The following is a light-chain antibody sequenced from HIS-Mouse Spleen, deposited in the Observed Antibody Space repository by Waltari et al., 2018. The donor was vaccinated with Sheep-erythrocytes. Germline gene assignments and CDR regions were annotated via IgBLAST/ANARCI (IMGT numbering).Light chain of an antibody. V-gene: IGKV1-39*01. Sequence: IQMTQSPSSLSASVGDRVTLPCRASQSISSYLNWYQQKPGKAPKLLIYAASSLQSGVPSRFSGSGSGTDFTLTISSLQPEDFATYYCQQSYSTPPLTFGGGTKVEIK. CDR1: QSISSY. CDR2: AAS. CDR3: QQSYSTPPLT. J-gene: IGKJ4*01.